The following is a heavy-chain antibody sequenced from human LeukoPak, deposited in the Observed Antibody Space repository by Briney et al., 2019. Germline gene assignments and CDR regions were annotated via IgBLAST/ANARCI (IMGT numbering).Heavy chain of an antibody. D-gene: IGHD5-18*01. CDR3: ARDLRIQLWTYYNY. Sequence: ASVKVSCKASGYTFTSYDINWVRQATGQGLEWMGWMNPNSGNTGYAQKFQGRVTMTRNTSISTAYMELSSLRSEDTAVYYCARDLRIQLWTYYNYWGQGTLVTVSS. J-gene: IGHJ4*02. V-gene: IGHV1-8*01. CDR2: MNPNSGNT. CDR1: GYTFTSYD.